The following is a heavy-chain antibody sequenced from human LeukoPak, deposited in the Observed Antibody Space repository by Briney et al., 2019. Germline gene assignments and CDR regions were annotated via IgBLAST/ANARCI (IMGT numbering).Heavy chain of an antibody. CDR3: ARVGGMIVVVGIDY. J-gene: IGHJ4*02. D-gene: IGHD3-22*01. CDR1: GGSISSSNYY. V-gene: IGHV4-39*07. Sequence: PSETLSLTCTVSGGSISSSNYYWGWIRQPPGKGLEWIGNIYYSGSTYYNPSLKSRVTISVDTSKKQFSLKLSSVTAADTAVYYCARVGGMIVVVGIDYWGQGTLVTVSS. CDR2: IYYSGST.